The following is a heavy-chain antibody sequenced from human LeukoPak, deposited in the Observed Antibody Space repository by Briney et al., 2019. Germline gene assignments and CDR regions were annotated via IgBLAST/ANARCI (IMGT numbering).Heavy chain of an antibody. CDR2: IYYSGST. Sequence: SETLSLTCTVSGGSISSSSYYWGWIRQPPGKGLEWIGSIYYSGSTYYNPSLKSRVTISVDTSKNQFSLKLSSVTAADTAEYYCARHISFVVVPAAENWFDPWGQGTLVTVSS. D-gene: IGHD2-2*01. CDR1: GGSISSSSYY. J-gene: IGHJ5*02. CDR3: ARHISFVVVPAAENWFDP. V-gene: IGHV4-39*01.